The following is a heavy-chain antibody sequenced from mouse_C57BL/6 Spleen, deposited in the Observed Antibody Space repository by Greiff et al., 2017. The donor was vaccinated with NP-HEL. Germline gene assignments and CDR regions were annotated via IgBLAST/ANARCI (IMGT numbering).Heavy chain of an antibody. CDR3: ARAMVTTPFAY. CDR2: IYPSDSET. D-gene: IGHD2-2*01. J-gene: IGHJ3*01. V-gene: IGHV1-61*01. Sequence: QVQLQQPGAELVRPGSSVKLSCKASGYTFTSYWMDWVKQRPGQGLEWIGNIYPSDSETHYNQKFKDKATLTVDKSSSTAYMQLSSLTSEDSAVYYCARAMVTTPFAYWGQGTLVTVSA. CDR1: GYTFTSYW.